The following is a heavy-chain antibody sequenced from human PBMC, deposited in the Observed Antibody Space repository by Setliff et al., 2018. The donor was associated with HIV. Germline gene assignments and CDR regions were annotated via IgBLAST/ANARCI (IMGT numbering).Heavy chain of an antibody. CDR2: VNQSGST. CDR3: ASLVGGAVAGPY. Sequence: SETLSLTCAVYHASFSDYYRGWVRQAPGKGLEWIGEVNQSGSTNYNPSLKSRVTMSVDTSKNQFSLNLSSVTAADTAVYYCASLVGGAVAGPYWGQGTLVTVSS. CDR1: HASFSDYY. V-gene: IGHV4-34*01. D-gene: IGHD6-19*01. J-gene: IGHJ4*02.